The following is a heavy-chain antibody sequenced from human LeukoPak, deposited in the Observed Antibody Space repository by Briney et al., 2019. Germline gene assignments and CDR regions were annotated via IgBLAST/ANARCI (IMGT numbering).Heavy chain of an antibody. Sequence: TLSLTCTVSGGSISSGGYYWSWIRQPPGKGLEWIGYIYHSGSTYYNPSLKSRVTISVDRSKNQFSLKLSSVTAADTAVYYCARGLGAPRADYWGQGTLVTVSS. V-gene: IGHV4-30-2*01. CDR2: IYHSGST. D-gene: IGHD1-26*01. CDR1: GGSISSGGYY. J-gene: IGHJ4*02. CDR3: ARGLGAPRADY.